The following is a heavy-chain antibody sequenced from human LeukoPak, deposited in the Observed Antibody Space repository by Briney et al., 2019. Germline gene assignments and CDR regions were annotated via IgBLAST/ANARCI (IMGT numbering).Heavy chain of an antibody. V-gene: IGHV4-39*01. D-gene: IGHD2-2*01. CDR1: GGSISSSSYY. Sequence: PSETLSLTCTVSGGSISSSSYYWGWIRQPPGKGLEWIESIYYSGSTYYNPSLKSRVTISVDTSKNQFSLKLSSVPAADTAVYYCATAKGYCSGTSCSTNFDYWGQGTLVTVSS. CDR3: ATAKGYCSGTSCSTNFDY. CDR2: IYYSGST. J-gene: IGHJ4*02.